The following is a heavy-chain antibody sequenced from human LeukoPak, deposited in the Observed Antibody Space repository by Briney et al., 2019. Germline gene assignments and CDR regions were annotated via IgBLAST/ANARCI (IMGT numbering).Heavy chain of an antibody. J-gene: IGHJ4*02. CDR2: INHSGST. D-gene: IGHD4-17*01. V-gene: IGHV4-34*01. Sequence: SETLSLTCAVYGGAFSGYYWSWIRQPPGKGLEWIGEINHSGSTNYNPSLKSRVTISVDTSKNQFSLKLSSVTAADTAVYYCARGGNYGDYDGYFDYWGQGTLVIVSS. CDR3: ARGGNYGDYDGYFDY. CDR1: GGAFSGYY.